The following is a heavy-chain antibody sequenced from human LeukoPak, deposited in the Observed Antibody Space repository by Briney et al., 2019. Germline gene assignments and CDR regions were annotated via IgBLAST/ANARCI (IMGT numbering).Heavy chain of an antibody. Sequence: SETLSLTCTVSGGSISGSCCYWGWIRQTPGKDLEWIGSTSYSGSTHYNPSFKSRVTVSVDTSKNQFLLNLSSVTAADTAVYYCSRTTGDSAIIAAHWGQGTLVTVSS. J-gene: IGHJ4*02. CDR1: GGSISGSCCY. CDR3: SRTTGDSAIIAAH. V-gene: IGHV4-39*01. CDR2: TSYSGST. D-gene: IGHD3-16*01.